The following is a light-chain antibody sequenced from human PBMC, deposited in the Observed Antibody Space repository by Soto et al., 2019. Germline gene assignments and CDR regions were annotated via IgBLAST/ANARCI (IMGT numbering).Light chain of an antibody. J-gene: IGKJ4*01. Sequence: EIVLTQSPATLSLSPGERATLSCRASQRVNSYLVWYQQKPGQAPRLLIYDASNRATGIPARFSGSGSGTDFTLTISSLEPEDSAVYYCQQRSNWPPGLTFGGGTKVEIK. V-gene: IGKV3-11*01. CDR1: QRVNSY. CDR3: QQRSNWPPGLT. CDR2: DAS.